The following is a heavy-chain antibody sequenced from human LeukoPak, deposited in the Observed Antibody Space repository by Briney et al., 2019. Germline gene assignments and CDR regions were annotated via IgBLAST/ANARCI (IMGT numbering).Heavy chain of an antibody. Sequence: SVKVSCKASGGTFSSYAISWVRQAPGQGLEWMGGIIPIFGTANYAQKFQGRVTITADESTSTAYMELSSLRSEDTAVYYCTRRDSSGYLHDAFDIWGQGTMVTVSS. D-gene: IGHD3-22*01. CDR1: GGTFSSYA. CDR2: IIPIFGTA. V-gene: IGHV1-69*13. J-gene: IGHJ3*02. CDR3: TRRDSSGYLHDAFDI.